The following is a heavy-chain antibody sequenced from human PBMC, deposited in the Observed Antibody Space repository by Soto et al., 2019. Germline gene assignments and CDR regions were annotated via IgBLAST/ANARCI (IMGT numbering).Heavy chain of an antibody. Sequence: QVQLVQSGAEVKNPGSSVKVSCKASGGTFSSYAISWVRQAPGQGLEWMGGIIPIFGTANYAQKFQGRVTITADKATSTAYMELSSLRSEDTAVYCCAREREMATIGDAFDIWGQGTMVTVSS. J-gene: IGHJ3*02. D-gene: IGHD5-12*01. CDR3: AREREMATIGDAFDI. CDR1: GGTFSSYA. V-gene: IGHV1-69*06. CDR2: IIPIFGTA.